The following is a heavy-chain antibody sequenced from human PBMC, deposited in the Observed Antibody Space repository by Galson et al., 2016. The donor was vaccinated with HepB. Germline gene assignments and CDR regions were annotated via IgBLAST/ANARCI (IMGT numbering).Heavy chain of an antibody. J-gene: IGHJ4*02. CDR2: VSGIGGST. Sequence: SLRLSCAASGFIFSSYAMSWVRQAPGKGLEWVSTVSGIGGSTYYPDSVKGRFTISRDNSKNMVFWLMNSLRADDTAVYYCAKSRLVGATDFDYWGQGTLVTVSS. D-gene: IGHD1-26*01. CDR3: AKSRLVGATDFDY. CDR1: GFIFSSYA. V-gene: IGHV3-23*01.